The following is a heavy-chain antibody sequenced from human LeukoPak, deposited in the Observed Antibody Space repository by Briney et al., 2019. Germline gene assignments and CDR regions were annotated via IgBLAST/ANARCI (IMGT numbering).Heavy chain of an antibody. J-gene: IGHJ3*02. CDR1: GFTFSSDS. V-gene: IGHV3-21*01. Sequence: GGSLRLSCAASGFTFSSDSMNRVRQGLGEGLERVSSICSSSSYIFYADSVKGRFTISRDNAKNSLYLQMNSLRVEDTAVYYCARDWGDESRGQFDAFDIWGQGTRVTVSS. D-gene: IGHD3-16*01. CDR3: ARDWGDESRGQFDAFDI. CDR2: ICSSSSYI.